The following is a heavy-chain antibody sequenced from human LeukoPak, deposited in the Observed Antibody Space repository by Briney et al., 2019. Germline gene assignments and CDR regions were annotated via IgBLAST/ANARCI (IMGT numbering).Heavy chain of an antibody. J-gene: IGHJ4*02. V-gene: IGHV1-58*02. CDR3: AAVFFSSTVPYFDH. CDR1: GFTFSSSA. D-gene: IGHD2-2*01. CDR2: IVVGSGNT. Sequence: TSVKVSCKASGFTFSSSAIRWVRQVRGQRLEWIGWIVVGSGNTNYAQKFQDRVTITKDMSTMTAYMELSSLRSEDTALYYCAAVFFSSTVPYFDHWAQGTLVTASS.